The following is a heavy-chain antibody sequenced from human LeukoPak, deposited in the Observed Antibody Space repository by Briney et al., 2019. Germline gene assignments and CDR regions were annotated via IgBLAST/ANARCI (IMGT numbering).Heavy chain of an antibody. V-gene: IGHV1-8*01. Sequence: ASVKVSCKASGHTFTSYDINWVRQATGQGLEWMGWMNPNSGNTGYAQKFQGRVTMTRNTSISTAYMELSSLRSEDTAVYYCARDSSTAYYYYGMDVWGQGTTVTVSS. D-gene: IGHD6-13*01. CDR1: GHTFTSYD. J-gene: IGHJ6*02. CDR2: MNPNSGNT. CDR3: ARDSSTAYYYYGMDV.